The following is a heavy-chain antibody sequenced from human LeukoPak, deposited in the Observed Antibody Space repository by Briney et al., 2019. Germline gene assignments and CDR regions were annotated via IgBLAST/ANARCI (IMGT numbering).Heavy chain of an antibody. V-gene: IGHV3-23*01. Sequence: GGSLRLSCEGSGFTFKNFGMRWIRQAPGKGLEWVSEVSGSGRITDYADSVKGRFAISRDNSKNALYLQMNNLGVEDTAIYYYAKRRPTGNYFDYWGQGTLVTVSA. CDR3: AKRRPTGNYFDY. J-gene: IGHJ4*02. D-gene: IGHD2-8*02. CDR2: VSGSGRIT. CDR1: GFTFKNFG.